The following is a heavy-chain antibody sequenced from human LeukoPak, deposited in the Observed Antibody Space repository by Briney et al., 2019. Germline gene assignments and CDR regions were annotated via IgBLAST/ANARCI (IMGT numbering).Heavy chain of an antibody. CDR3: ARLRVIITMIVVVKGTWFDP. V-gene: IGHV4-34*01. CDR2: INHSGST. D-gene: IGHD3-22*01. J-gene: IGHJ5*02. CDR1: GFTFSNAW. Sequence: GSLRLSCAASGFTFSNAWMSWVRQAPGKGLEWIGEINHSGSTNYNPSLKSRVTISVDTSKNQFSLKLSSVTAADTAVYYCARLRVIITMIVVVKGTWFDPWGQGTLVTVSS.